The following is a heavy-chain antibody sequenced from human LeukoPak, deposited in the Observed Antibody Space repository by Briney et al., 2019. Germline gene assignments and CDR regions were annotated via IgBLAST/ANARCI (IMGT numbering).Heavy chain of an antibody. Sequence: PGGSLRLSCAASGFTFSSYAMSWVRQAPGKGLEWVSAISGSGGSTYYADSVKGRFTISRDNSKNTLYLQMNSLRAVDTAVSYCAKDVGDGYNWWGQGTLVTVSS. CDR3: AKDVGDGYNW. D-gene: IGHD5-24*01. CDR1: GFTFSSYA. CDR2: ISGSGGST. J-gene: IGHJ4*02. V-gene: IGHV3-23*01.